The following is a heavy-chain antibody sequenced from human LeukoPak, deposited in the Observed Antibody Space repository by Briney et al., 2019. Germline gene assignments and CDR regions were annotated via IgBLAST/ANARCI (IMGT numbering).Heavy chain of an antibody. Sequence: GGSLRLSCAVSGFTVSGNYMSWVRQAPGKGLEWVSLIYSGGTTYYADSVKGRFTISRDNAKNSLYLQMNSLRAEDTALYYCARVLQPVVNPEYYYYYYMDVWGKGTTVTVSS. D-gene: IGHD4-23*01. CDR3: ARVLQPVVNPEYYYYYYMDV. CDR2: IYSGGTT. CDR1: GFTVSGNY. V-gene: IGHV3-53*01. J-gene: IGHJ6*03.